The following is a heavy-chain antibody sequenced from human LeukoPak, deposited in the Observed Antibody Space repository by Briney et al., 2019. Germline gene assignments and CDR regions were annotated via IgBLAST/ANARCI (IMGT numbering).Heavy chain of an antibody. Sequence: GSLRLSCAASGFTFSTYSMNWVRQAPGKGLEWVSYISTGSSTIYYADSVKGRFTISRDNAKNSLHLQMNSLRDEDTAVYYCAGTKYYYDSGGYYYFDHWGPGTLVTVSS. V-gene: IGHV3-48*02. CDR1: GFTFSTYS. CDR3: AGTKYYYDSGGYYYFDH. J-gene: IGHJ4*02. CDR2: ISTGSSTI. D-gene: IGHD3-22*01.